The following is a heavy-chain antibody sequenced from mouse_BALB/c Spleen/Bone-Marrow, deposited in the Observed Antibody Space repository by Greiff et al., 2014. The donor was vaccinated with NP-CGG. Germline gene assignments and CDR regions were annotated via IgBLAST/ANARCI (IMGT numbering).Heavy chain of an antibody. CDR3: TRQYGNYYAMDY. V-gene: IGHV1S126*01. CDR1: GYTFISYW. J-gene: IGHJ4*01. Sequence: VQLQESGAELVRPGASVKVSCKASGYTFISYWINWVKQRPGQGLEWIGNIYPSDSYTNYNQNFKDKATLTVDKSSSTAYMQLSSPTSEDSAVYYCTRQYGNYYAMDYWGQGTSVTVSS. CDR2: IYPSDSYT. D-gene: IGHD2-10*02.